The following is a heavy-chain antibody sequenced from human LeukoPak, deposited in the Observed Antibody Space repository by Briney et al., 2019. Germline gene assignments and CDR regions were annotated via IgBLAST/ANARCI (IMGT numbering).Heavy chain of an antibody. CDR2: INPNSGGT. CDR1: GYTFTGYY. V-gene: IGHV1-2*02. CDR3: ARGAKTHYYGSGTYRTGNWSDP. Sequence: GASVKVSCKASGYTFTGYYMHWVRQAPGQGLEWMGWINPNSGGTKYAQKFQGRVTMTRDTSISTAYMELTRLKSDDTAVYYCARGAKTHYYGSGTYRTGNWSDPWGQGTLVTVSS. J-gene: IGHJ5*02. D-gene: IGHD3-10*01.